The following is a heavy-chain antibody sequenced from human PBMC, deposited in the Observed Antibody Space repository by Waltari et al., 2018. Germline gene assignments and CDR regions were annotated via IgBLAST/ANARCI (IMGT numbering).Heavy chain of an antibody. CDR3: ARSRFSHMDV. CDR2: GST. D-gene: IGHD3-3*01. V-gene: IGHV3-53*01. J-gene: IGHJ6*03. Sequence: GSTYYADSVKGRFTISRDNSKNTLYLQMNSLRAEDTAVYYCARSRFSHMDVWGKGTTVTVSS.